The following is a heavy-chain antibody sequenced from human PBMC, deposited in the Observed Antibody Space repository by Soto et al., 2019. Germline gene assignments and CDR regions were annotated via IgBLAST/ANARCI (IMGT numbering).Heavy chain of an antibody. J-gene: IGHJ6*02. CDR2: INHSGSP. CDR1: GGSLSGYY. CDR3: ASRTGLATILIYYYYGMGV. V-gene: IGHV4-34*01. D-gene: IGHD5-12*01. Sequence: SETLSLTCGVPGGSLSGYYWGWIRQPGGRGVEWIGEINHSGSPNYNQSLKSRVTISVDTSNNQFSLKLSSVTAADTAVYDCASRTGLATILIYYYYGMGVWGQGTTVTVSS.